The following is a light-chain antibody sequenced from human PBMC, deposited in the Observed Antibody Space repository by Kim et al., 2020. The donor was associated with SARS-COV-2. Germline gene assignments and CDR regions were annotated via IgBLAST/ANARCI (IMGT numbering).Light chain of an antibody. CDR3: QKYNSAPYT. Sequence: SASGGDIGTITGRASQGSGNYVAWYQQKPGKGPDLLIYAASTLQSGVPSRFSGSGSGTDFTLTISSLQPEDVATYYCQKYNSAPYTFGQGTKLEI. CDR1: QGSGNY. CDR2: AAS. V-gene: IGKV1-27*01. J-gene: IGKJ2*01.